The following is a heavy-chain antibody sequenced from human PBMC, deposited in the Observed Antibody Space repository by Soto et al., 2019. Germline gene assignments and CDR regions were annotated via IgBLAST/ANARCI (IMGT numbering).Heavy chain of an antibody. J-gene: IGHJ4*02. D-gene: IGHD6-13*01. CDR1: VFIFNYYA. Sequence: RGSLRLSCVTSVFIFNYYAMSWVRQAPGKGLELVSAIPDTGGRTFYADSVKGRFTVSRGRHTLYLHMGSLRAEDTAIYYCAKTTGVETPGYPIFYFDFWGQGAMVTVSS. V-gene: IGHV3-23*01. CDR2: IPDTGGRT. CDR3: AKTTGVETPGYPIFYFDF.